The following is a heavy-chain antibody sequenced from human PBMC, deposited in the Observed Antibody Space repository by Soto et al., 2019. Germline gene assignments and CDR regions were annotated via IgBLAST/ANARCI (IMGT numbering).Heavy chain of an antibody. CDR1: GFTFSSYW. CDR3: ARGSSGWYEVDY. D-gene: IGHD6-19*01. V-gene: IGHV3-7*02. Sequence: EVQLVESGGGLVQPGGSLRLSCAASGFTFSSYWMNWVRQAPGKGLEWVANIKQDGSEKNYVDSVKGRVTISRDNAKNSLYLQMNSLRDDDTAVYYCARGSSGWYEVDYWGQGTLVTVSS. J-gene: IGHJ4*02. CDR2: IKQDGSEK.